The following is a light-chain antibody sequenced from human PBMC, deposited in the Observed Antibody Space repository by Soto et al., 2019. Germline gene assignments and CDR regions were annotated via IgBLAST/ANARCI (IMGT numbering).Light chain of an antibody. CDR3: SSYTTTSTYL. Sequence: QSALTQPASVSGSPGQSITITCTGTSSDVGGYKYVSWYQQHPGKAPKLLIYVVSNRPSGVSNRFSGSKAGNTASLTISGLRAEDEADYSCSSYTTTSTYLFGTGTKVTVL. CDR1: SSDVGGYKY. V-gene: IGLV2-14*01. J-gene: IGLJ1*01. CDR2: VVS.